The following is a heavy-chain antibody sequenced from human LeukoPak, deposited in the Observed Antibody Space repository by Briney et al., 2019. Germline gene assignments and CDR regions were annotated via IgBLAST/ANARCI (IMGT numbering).Heavy chain of an antibody. CDR3: ARGPSGSFGNYYYYIDV. J-gene: IGHJ6*03. Sequence: GASVTVSFKASGYTFTNYDIHWVGQAAGKGVEGMGWMNPNSGNTGYAQKSQSRVTITTNTSISTAYMELSSLRSEDTAVYYCARGPSGSFGNYYYYIDVWGKGTTVTVSS. D-gene: IGHD1-26*01. CDR1: GYTFTNYD. CDR2: MNPNSGNT. V-gene: IGHV1-8*03.